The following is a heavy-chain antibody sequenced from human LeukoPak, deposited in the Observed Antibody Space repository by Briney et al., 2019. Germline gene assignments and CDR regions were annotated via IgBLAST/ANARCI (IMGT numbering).Heavy chain of an antibody. CDR1: GVTLSSYA. Sequence: PGGSLRLSCVASGVTLSSYAMSSVPQTPGKGLECVSSIRSVVGTTHSADSVEGRVTTSRDTSKSTRYVRKNRLRAEDTAVYYCAKDLLPGTVGYFDYWGQGTLVTVSS. CDR2: IRSVVGTT. D-gene: IGHD4-23*01. J-gene: IGHJ4*02. V-gene: IGHV3-23*01. CDR3: AKDLLPGTVGYFDY.